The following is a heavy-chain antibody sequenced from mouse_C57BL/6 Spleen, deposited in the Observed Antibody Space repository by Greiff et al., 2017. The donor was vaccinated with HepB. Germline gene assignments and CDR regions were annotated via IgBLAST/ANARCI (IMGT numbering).Heavy chain of an antibody. J-gene: IGHJ4*01. D-gene: IGHD2-4*01. Sequence: EVQLQQSGAELVRPGASVKLSCTASGFNIKDDYMHWVKQRPEQGLEWIGWIDPENGDTEYASKFQGKATITADTSSNTAYLKLSSLTSEDTAVYYCTTRDYDYDEDYAMDYWGQGTSVTVSS. CDR3: TTRDYDYDEDYAMDY. CDR1: GFNIKDDY. CDR2: IDPENGDT. V-gene: IGHV14-4*01.